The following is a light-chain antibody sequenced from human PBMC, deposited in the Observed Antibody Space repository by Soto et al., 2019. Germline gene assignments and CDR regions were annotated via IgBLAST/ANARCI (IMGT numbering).Light chain of an antibody. J-gene: IGLJ2*01. CDR2: DVT. CDR1: SSDVGSYNF. CDR3: SSYTGSNTLV. V-gene: IGLV2-14*03. Sequence: QSALTQPASVSGSPGQSITISCTGTSSDVGSYNFVSWYQQHPGKAPKLMIYDVTNRPSGVSSGFSGSKSGNTASLAISGLQAEDEADYHCSSYTGSNTLVFGGGTKVTVL.